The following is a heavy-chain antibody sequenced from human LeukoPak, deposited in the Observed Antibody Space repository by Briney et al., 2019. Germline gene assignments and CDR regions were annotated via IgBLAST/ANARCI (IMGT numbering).Heavy chain of an antibody. Sequence: PGGSLRLSCAASGFTFSSYAMTWVRQAPGKGLEWGSVIGYSGGDIQYADSVKGRFTITRDNSKNTLYLQMNSLRVEDTAVYYCAKYAPPTTVVTRFFDYWGQGTLVTVSS. CDR2: IGYSGGDI. V-gene: IGHV3-23*01. D-gene: IGHD4-23*01. J-gene: IGHJ4*02. CDR3: AKYAPPTTVVTRFFDY. CDR1: GFTFSSYA.